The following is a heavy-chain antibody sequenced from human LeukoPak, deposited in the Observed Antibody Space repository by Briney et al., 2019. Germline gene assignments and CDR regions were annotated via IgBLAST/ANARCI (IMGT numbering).Heavy chain of an antibody. D-gene: IGHD4-17*01. Sequence: GGSLRLSCAASGFTFSSYEMNWVRQAPGKGLEWVSSISSSSSYIYYADSVKGRFTISRDNAKNSLYLQMNSLRAEDTAVYYCARDHYGDYAYFDYWGQGTLVTVSS. J-gene: IGHJ4*02. CDR2: ISSSSSYI. V-gene: IGHV3-21*01. CDR1: GFTFSSYE. CDR3: ARDHYGDYAYFDY.